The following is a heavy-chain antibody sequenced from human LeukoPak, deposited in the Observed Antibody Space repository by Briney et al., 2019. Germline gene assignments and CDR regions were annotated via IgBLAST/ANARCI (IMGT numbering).Heavy chain of an antibody. V-gene: IGHV4-39*01. D-gene: IGHD1-26*01. CDR2: IYYSGST. J-gene: IGHJ4*02. CDR1: GGPISSSSYY. Sequence: SETLSLTCTVSGGPISSSSYYWGWIRQPPGKGLEWIGSIYYSGSTYYNPSLKSRVTISVDTSKNQFSLKLSSVTAADTAVYYCAALASGSYFDYWGQGTLVTVSS. CDR3: AALASGSYFDY.